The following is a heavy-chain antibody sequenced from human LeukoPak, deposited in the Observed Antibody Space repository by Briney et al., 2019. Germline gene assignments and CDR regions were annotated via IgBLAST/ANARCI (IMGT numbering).Heavy chain of an antibody. CDR1: GYIFISYA. V-gene: IGHV1-3*01. CDR2: INAGNGNT. J-gene: IGHJ4*02. Sequence: GASVKVSCKASGYIFISYAMHWVRQAPGQRLEWMGWINAGNGNTKYSQKFQGRVTITRDTSASTAYMELSSLRSEDTAVYYCARDYYDSSGYKQFDYWGQGTLVTVSS. D-gene: IGHD3-22*01. CDR3: ARDYYDSSGYKQFDY.